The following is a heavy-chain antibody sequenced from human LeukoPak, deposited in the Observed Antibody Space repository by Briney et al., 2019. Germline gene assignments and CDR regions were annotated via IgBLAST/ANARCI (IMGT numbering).Heavy chain of an antibody. CDR2: ISAYNDKT. J-gene: IGHJ4*02. D-gene: IGHD2-8*01. V-gene: IGHV1-18*04. CDR1: GYTFGTYG. Sequence: ASVKVSCKASGYTFGTYGISWVRQAPGQGLEWMGWISAYNDKTNYAQKYEGRVTMTTDTSTTTAYMELRSLTSDDTAVYYCARAGARISMLRGGLDYWGQGTLVTVFS. CDR3: ARAGARISMLRGGLDY.